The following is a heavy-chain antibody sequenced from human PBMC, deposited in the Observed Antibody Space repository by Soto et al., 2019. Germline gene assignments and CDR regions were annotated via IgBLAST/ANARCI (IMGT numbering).Heavy chain of an antibody. Sequence: QVQLVESGGGVVHPGRSLRLSCAASGFTFSSYAMHWVRQAPGKGLEWVAVISYDGSNKYYADSVKGRFTISRDNSKNTLYLQMNSLRAEDTAVYYCARVPSAAILLSYPDYWGQGTLVTVSS. J-gene: IGHJ4*02. V-gene: IGHV3-30-3*01. D-gene: IGHD2-2*02. CDR2: ISYDGSNK. CDR3: ARVPSAAILLSYPDY. CDR1: GFTFSSYA.